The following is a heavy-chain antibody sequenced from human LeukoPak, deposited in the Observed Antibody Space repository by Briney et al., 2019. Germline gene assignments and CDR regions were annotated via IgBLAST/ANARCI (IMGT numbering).Heavy chain of an antibody. D-gene: IGHD4-17*01. J-gene: IGHJ5*02. V-gene: IGHV3-53*01. CDR1: GFTVSSNY. CDR3: ARVDYGDYFWFDP. CDR2: IYSGGST. Sequence: PGGSLRLSCAASGFTVSSNYMSWVRQAPGKGLEWVSIIYSGGSTFYADSVKGRFTISRDNAKNSLYLQMNSLRAEDTAVYYCARVDYGDYFWFDPWGQGTLVTVSS.